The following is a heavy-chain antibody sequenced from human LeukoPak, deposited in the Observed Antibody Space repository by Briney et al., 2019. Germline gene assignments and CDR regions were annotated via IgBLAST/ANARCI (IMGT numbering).Heavy chain of an antibody. V-gene: IGHV4-30-4*01. Sequence: KASQTLSLTCTLSGRSLSSSDHYWSWIRQPPGKGLEWIAYIYYSGTTYYNPSLKSRVSISVDTSKNQFSLKLSSVTAADTAVYYCARGDSSSWSFKIWGQGTLVTVSS. CDR1: GRSLSSSDHY. J-gene: IGHJ4*02. D-gene: IGHD6-13*01. CDR3: ARGDSSSWSFKI. CDR2: IYYSGTT.